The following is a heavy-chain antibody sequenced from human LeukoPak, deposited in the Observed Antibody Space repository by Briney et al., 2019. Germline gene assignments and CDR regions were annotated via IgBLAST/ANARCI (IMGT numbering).Heavy chain of an antibody. V-gene: IGHV4-39*01. CDR1: GGSISSNKYY. D-gene: IGHD5-18*01. CDR2: IYYSGST. CDR3: ARGIQLRDYYYYYYYMDV. Sequence: SETLSLTCTVSGGSISSNKYYWGWIRPPPGKGLEWIGSIYYSGSTYYNPTLKSRVTIFVDTSKNQFSLKLSSVTAADTAVYYCARGIQLRDYYYYYYYMDVWGKGTTVTVSS. J-gene: IGHJ6*03.